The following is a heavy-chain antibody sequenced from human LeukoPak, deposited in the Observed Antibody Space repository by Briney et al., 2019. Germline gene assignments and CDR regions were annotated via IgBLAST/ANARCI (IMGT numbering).Heavy chain of an antibody. V-gene: IGHV4-61*02. CDR3: ARDVVAAAGTWDY. J-gene: IGHJ4*02. Sequence: SETLSLTCTVSGDSISSGDYYWSWIRQPAGKGLEWIGRIYSSGSTNYNPSLESRVTMSVDTSKNQLSLKLSSVTAADTAVYYCARDVVAAAGTWDYWGQGTLVTVSS. CDR2: IYSSGST. D-gene: IGHD6-13*01. CDR1: GDSISSGDYY.